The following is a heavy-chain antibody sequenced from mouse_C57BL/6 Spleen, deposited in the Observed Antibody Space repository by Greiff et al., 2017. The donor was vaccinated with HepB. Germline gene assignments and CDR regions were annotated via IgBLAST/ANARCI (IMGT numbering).Heavy chain of an antibody. D-gene: IGHD4-1*01. CDR1: GYTFTSYW. J-gene: IGHJ1*03. CDR3: ARPLGRWYFDV. CDR2: IDPSDSYT. V-gene: IGHV1-69*01. Sequence: VQLQQPGAELVMPGASVKLSCKASGYTFTSYWMHWVKQRPGQGLEWIGEIDPSDSYTNYNQKFKGKSTLTVDKSSSTAYMQLSSLTSEDSAVYYGARPLGRWYFDVWGTGTTVTVSS.